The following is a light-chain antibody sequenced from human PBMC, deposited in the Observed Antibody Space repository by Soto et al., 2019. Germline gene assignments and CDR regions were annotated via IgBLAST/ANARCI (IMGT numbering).Light chain of an antibody. Sequence: QSVLTQPPSASGTPGQRVTISCAGSSSNIGSNTVNWYQHLPRAAPKLLNQSNNQRPSGVPDRFSGSQSGTSASLAISGLQSEDEADYYCAVGDDSLNGDVFGTGTKLTVL. CDR1: SSNIGSNT. CDR3: AVGDDSLNGDV. CDR2: SNN. J-gene: IGLJ1*01. V-gene: IGLV1-44*01.